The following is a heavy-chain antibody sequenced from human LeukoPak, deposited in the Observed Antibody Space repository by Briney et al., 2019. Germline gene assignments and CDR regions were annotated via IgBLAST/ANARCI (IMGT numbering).Heavy chain of an antibody. Sequence: TSETLSLTCTVSGGSISSYYWSWIRQPPGKGLEWIGYIYYSGSTNYNPSLKSRVTISVDTSKNQFSLKLSSVTAADTAVYYCARNMRRSYWFDPWGQGTLVTVSS. D-gene: IGHD1-26*01. V-gene: IGHV4-59*08. J-gene: IGHJ5*02. CDR3: ARNMRRSYWFDP. CDR1: GGSISSYY. CDR2: IYYSGST.